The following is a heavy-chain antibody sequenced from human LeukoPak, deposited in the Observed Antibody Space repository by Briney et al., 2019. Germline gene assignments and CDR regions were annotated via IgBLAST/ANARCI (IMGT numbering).Heavy chain of an antibody. D-gene: IGHD3-9*01. Sequence: GGSLRLSCATSGFSFTDYPMNWVRQAPGKGLECISNIRTTAEGAKYAYYADSVKGRVTISRDDGKNTLYLHMNSLRDDDTAVYYCATDQRYAFDYWGQGILVTVSS. CDR1: GFSFTDYP. CDR3: ATDQRYAFDY. V-gene: IGHV3-48*02. J-gene: IGHJ4*02. CDR2: IRTTAEGAKYA.